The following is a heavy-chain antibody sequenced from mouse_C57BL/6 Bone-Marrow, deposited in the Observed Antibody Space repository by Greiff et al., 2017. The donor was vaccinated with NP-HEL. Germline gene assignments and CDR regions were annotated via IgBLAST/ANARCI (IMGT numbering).Heavy chain of an antibody. CDR2: IYPSDSET. V-gene: IGHV1-61*01. CDR3: AREGTTAMGY. J-gene: IGHJ4*01. D-gene: IGHD1-1*01. Sequence: QVQLQQPGAELVRPGSSVKLSCKASGYTFTSYWMDWVKQRPGQGLEWIGNIYPSDSETHYNQKFKDKATLPVDKSSSTAYMQLSSLTAEDSAVYYCAREGTTAMGYWGKGTSVTVAS. CDR1: GYTFTSYW.